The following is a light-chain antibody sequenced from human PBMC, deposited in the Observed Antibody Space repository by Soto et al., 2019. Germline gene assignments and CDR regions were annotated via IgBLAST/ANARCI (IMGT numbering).Light chain of an antibody. CDR1: HTISSSY. CDR3: QQYGSSPYT. Sequence: EIVMTQSPVTLSASPGESATLSCRASHTISSSYLAWYQQKPGQAPRLLMYGISRRATGIPDRFSGTGSGTDFTLTISRLEPEDFAVYYCQQYGSSPYTFGLGTKVDIK. J-gene: IGKJ2*01. CDR2: GIS. V-gene: IGKV3-20*01.